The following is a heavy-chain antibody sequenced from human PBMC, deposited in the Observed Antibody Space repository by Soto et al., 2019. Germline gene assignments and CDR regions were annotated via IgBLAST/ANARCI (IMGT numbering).Heavy chain of an antibody. D-gene: IGHD5-18*01. CDR1: GLNFSGYY. J-gene: IGHJ4*02. V-gene: IGHV4-34*01. CDR3: ASSGGPLRGYSYGSKD. CDR2: INHSGST. Sequence: PSETLSLTCTFYGLNFSGYYWSWIRQPTGKGLEWIGKINHSGSTNYNPSLKSRVTISVDTSKNQFSLKLSSVTAADTAVYYCASSGGPLRGYSYGSKDWGQGTLVTVSS.